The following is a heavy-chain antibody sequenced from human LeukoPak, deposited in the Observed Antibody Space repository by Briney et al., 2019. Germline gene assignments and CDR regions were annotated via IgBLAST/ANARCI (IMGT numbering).Heavy chain of an antibody. V-gene: IGHV1-46*01. CDR1: GYTFTSCY. D-gene: IGHD6-19*01. Sequence: GASVKVSCKASGYTFTSCYIHWLRQAPGQGLEWMGIINPSGGSTTYAQKFQGRVALTTDTSTSTVYMELSSLTSEDTAGYYCARALITVAGFIDYWGQGTLATVSS. J-gene: IGHJ4*02. CDR2: INPSGGST. CDR3: ARALITVAGFIDY.